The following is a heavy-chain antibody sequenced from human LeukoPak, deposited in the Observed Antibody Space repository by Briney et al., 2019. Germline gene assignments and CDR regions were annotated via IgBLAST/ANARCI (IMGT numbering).Heavy chain of an antibody. CDR1: GFTFSDYA. CDR3: ARSLGPLSKWGDS. J-gene: IGHJ4*02. V-gene: IGHV3-30-3*01. D-gene: IGHD1-26*01. CDR2: ISFDGNNK. Sequence: PGGSLRLSCAASGFTFSDYAMHWVRQAPGKGLEWVAVISFDGNNKYFADSVKGRFTISRDNSKNTLYLQMNSLRPEDTAVYYCARSLGPLSKWGDSWGQGILVTVSS.